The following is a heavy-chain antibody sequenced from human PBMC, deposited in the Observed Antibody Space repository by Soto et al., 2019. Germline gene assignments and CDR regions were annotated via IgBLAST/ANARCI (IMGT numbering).Heavy chain of an antibody. D-gene: IGHD3-9*01. CDR2: IIPILGIA. Sequence: SVKVSCKASGGTFSSYTISWVRQAPGQGLEWMGRIIPILGIANYAQKFQGRVTITADKSTSTAYMELSSLRSEDTAVYYFSRDFDFLTGYYNPPPRWFDPWGQGTLVTVSS. CDR1: GGTFSSYT. CDR3: SRDFDFLTGYYNPPPRWFDP. V-gene: IGHV1-69*04. J-gene: IGHJ5*02.